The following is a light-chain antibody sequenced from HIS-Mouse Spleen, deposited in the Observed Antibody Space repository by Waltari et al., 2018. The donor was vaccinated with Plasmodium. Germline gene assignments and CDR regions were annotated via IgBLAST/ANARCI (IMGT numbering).Light chain of an antibody. CDR3: QQYGSSPLT. CDR1: QSVSSSY. V-gene: IGKV3-20*01. Sequence: EIVLTQSPGTLSLSPGERATLSCRASQSVSSSYLAWDQQKPGQAPRILIYGASSRATGIPDRFSGSGSGTDFTLTISRLEPEDFAVYYCQQYGSSPLTFGGGTKVEIK. CDR2: GAS. J-gene: IGKJ4*01.